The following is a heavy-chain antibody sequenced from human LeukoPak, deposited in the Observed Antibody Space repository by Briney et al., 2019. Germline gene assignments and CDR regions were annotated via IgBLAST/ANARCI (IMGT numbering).Heavy chain of an antibody. CDR3: ARGTWSGLPNWFDS. CDR1: GGSFSDYY. Sequence: SETLSLTCAVYGGSFSDYYWSWIRQPPGKGLEWIGEINHSGSTNYNPSLKSRVTISVDTSKNQFSLKLSSVTAADTAVYYCARGTWSGLPNWFDSWGQGTLVTVSS. V-gene: IGHV4-34*01. J-gene: IGHJ5*01. CDR2: INHSGST. D-gene: IGHD3-3*01.